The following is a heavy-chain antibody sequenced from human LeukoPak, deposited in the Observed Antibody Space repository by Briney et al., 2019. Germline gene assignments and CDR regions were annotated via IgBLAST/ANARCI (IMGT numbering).Heavy chain of an antibody. CDR2: IYYSGST. V-gene: IGHV4-59*11. CDR3: ARGAVVVVPAAIEYYYYYMDV. CDR1: GGSINSHY. J-gene: IGHJ6*03. Sequence: SETLSLTCTVSGGSINSHYWSWIRQPPGKGLEWIGYIYYSGSTNYNPALKSRVTISVDTSKNQFSLKLSSVTAADTAVYYCARGAVVVVPAAIEYYYYYMDVWGKGTTVTVSS. D-gene: IGHD2-2*01.